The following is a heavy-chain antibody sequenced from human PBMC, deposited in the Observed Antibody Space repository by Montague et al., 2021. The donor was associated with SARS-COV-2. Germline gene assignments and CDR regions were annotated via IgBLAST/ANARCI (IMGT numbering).Heavy chain of an antibody. V-gene: IGHV4-39*01. CDR2: IYHSGTT. Sequence: SETLSLTCTVSGGTISSSNYYWGWIHQPPGKGLEWLGSIYHSGTTYYNPSLQSRVTISVDTSMKQFSLKLSSVTAADTAVYYCARETSTSGWFQQFDYWGQGTLVTVSS. D-gene: IGHD6-19*01. CDR3: ARETSTSGWFQQFDY. CDR1: GGTISSSNYY. J-gene: IGHJ4*02.